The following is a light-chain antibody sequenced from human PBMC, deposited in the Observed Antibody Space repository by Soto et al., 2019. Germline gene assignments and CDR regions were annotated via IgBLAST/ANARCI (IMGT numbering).Light chain of an antibody. CDR2: GAS. CDR3: QQYGTLPIT. Sequence: ELLLTQSPCTLALSPGERATLSCGASQTVSSSFLAWYQQKPGQAPRLFIYGASSRATGIPERSSGSGSGTDFTLTIGRLEPEDFEVYYCQQYGTLPITFGQGTRLEIK. CDR1: QTVSSSF. J-gene: IGKJ5*01. V-gene: IGKV3-20*01.